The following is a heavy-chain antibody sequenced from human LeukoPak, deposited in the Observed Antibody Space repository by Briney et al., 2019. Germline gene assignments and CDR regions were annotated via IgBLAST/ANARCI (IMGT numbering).Heavy chain of an antibody. D-gene: IGHD3-10*01. Sequence: GGSLRLSCAASGFSFSTYGMHWVRQAPGKGLEWVAFIRHDASSQYYADSVKGRFTISRDSSKDTLYLQMNSLRTEDTAVYFCANDRLEFYGSARYYFDSWGQGSLVTVSS. CDR2: IRHDASSQ. V-gene: IGHV3-30*02. J-gene: IGHJ4*02. CDR1: GFSFSTYG. CDR3: ANDRLEFYGSARYYFDS.